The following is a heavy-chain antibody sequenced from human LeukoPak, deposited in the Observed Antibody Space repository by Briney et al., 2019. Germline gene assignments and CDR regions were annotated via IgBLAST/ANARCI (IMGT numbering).Heavy chain of an antibody. J-gene: IGHJ4*02. D-gene: IGHD2-2*01. V-gene: IGHV3-30*03. Sequence: PGRSLRLSCAASGFTFSSYGMHWVRQAPGKGLEWVAVISYDGSNKYYADSVKGRFTISRDNSKNTLYLQMNSLRAEDTAVYYCASGYCSSTSCNFDYWGQGTLVTVSS. CDR3: ASGYCSSTSCNFDY. CDR2: ISYDGSNK. CDR1: GFTFSSYG.